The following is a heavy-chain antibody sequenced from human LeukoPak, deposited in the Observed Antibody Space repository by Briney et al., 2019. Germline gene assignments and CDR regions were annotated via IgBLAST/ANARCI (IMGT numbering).Heavy chain of an antibody. CDR3: ARDGSTYYDFWSGNYYYGMDV. V-gene: IGHV4-59*01. CDR1: GGSISSYY. J-gene: IGHJ6*02. CDR2: IYYSGST. Sequence: SETLSLTCTVSGGSISSYYWSWIRQPPGKGLEWIGYIYYSGSTNYNPSLKSRVTISVDTSKIQFSLKLSSVTAADTAVYYCARDGSTYYDFWSGNYYYGMDVWGQGTTVTVSS. D-gene: IGHD3-3*01.